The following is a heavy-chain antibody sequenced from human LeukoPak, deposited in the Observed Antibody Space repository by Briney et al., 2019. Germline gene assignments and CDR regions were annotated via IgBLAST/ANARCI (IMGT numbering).Heavy chain of an antibody. CDR2: VYPADSDS. V-gene: IGHV5-51*01. CDR3: ARRGTWHFDL. J-gene: IGHJ2*01. D-gene: IGHD3/OR15-3a*01. Sequence: GESLKISCRGSGYSFPNYWIGWVRQLPGKGLEYMGAVYPADSDSTYSPSFQGQVTFSADNSTDTAYLQWSRLKASDTAMYYCARRGTWHFDLWGRGTLVTVSS. CDR1: GYSFPNYW.